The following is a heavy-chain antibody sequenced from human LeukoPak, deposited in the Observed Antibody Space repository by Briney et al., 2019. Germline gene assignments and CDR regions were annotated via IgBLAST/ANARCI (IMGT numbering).Heavy chain of an antibody. D-gene: IGHD3-22*01. V-gene: IGHV1-8*02. Sequence: GASVKVSCKASGYTFTGYYMHWVRQAPGQGLEWMGWVNPNSGNTGYAQKFQGRVTMTMDPSISTAYMELSSLRSEDTAVYYCARRGDVYDSSAYYHWGQGTLVTVSS. CDR2: VNPNSGNT. CDR1: GYTFTGYY. CDR3: ARRGDVYDSSAYYH. J-gene: IGHJ4*02.